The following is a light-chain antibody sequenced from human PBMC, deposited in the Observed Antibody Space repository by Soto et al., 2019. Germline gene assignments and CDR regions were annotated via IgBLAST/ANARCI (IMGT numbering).Light chain of an antibody. Sequence: DIPMTQSPSTLSASVGDRVTITCRASQSISSWLAWYQQKPGKAPKLLIYDASSLESGVPSRFSGSGSGTEFTLTISILQPEDFATYYCQQYNSFWTFGQGTKVEIK. J-gene: IGKJ1*01. CDR2: DAS. CDR3: QQYNSFWT. V-gene: IGKV1-5*01. CDR1: QSISSW.